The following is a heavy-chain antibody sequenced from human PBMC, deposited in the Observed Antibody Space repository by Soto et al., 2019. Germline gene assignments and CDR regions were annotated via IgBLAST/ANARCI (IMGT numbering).Heavy chain of an antibody. V-gene: IGHV4-30-4*01. CDR2: VYYSGST. D-gene: IGHD3-22*01. J-gene: IGHJ2*01. CDR3: ARMSYFYDKWYFDL. CDR1: GASINNNDYY. Sequence: QLQESGPGLVMPSQTLSLTCTVSGASINNNDYYWSWIRQTPGKGLEWIGYVYYSGSTAYLPSLKSRLSMSIDKSQNQFTLKLNSVTAADTATYYCARMSYFYDKWYFDLWGRGTLVTVSS.